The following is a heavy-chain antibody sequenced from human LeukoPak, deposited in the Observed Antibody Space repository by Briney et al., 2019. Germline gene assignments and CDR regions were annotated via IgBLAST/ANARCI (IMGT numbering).Heavy chain of an antibody. CDR2: IYHSGST. CDR1: GGSISSGGYS. CDR3: ARRVRRFGVVIMPYFDY. J-gene: IGHJ4*02. Sequence: SETLSLTCAVSGGSISSGGYSWSWIRQPPGKGLEWIGYIYHSGSTNYNPSLKSRVTILVDTSKNQFSLKLSSVTAADTAVYYCARRVRRFGVVIMPYFDYWGQGTLVTVSS. V-gene: IGHV4-30-2*01. D-gene: IGHD3-3*01.